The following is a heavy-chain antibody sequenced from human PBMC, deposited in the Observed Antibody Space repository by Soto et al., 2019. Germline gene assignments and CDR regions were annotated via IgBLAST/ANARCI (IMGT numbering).Heavy chain of an antibody. CDR2: ISRTSNHI. Sequence: GGSLRLSCAASGFTFSNYTLNWVRQAPGKGLEWVSIISRTSNHIYYADSVKGRFTVSRDNAKNSLYLQMNSLRAEDTAVYYCAREGEDIVVVPAASPYAEYFQHWGQGTLVTVSS. V-gene: IGHV3-21*01. J-gene: IGHJ1*01. CDR1: GFTFSNYT. D-gene: IGHD2-2*01. CDR3: AREGEDIVVVPAASPYAEYFQH.